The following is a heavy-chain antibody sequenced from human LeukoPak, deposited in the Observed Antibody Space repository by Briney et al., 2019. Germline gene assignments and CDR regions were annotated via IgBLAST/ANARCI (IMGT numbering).Heavy chain of an antibody. CDR3: ARVGGDFWSGYHFDY. CDR1: GFTLSNYW. D-gene: IGHD3-3*01. V-gene: IGHV3-7*01. J-gene: IGHJ4*02. CDR2: IKEDGSQK. Sequence: GGSLRLSCAASGFTLSNYWMSWVRQAPGKGLEWVANIKEDGSQKYYMDSVKGRFTISRDNAKNSLYLQMNSLRAEDTAVYYCARVGGDFWSGYHFDYWSQGTLVTVSS.